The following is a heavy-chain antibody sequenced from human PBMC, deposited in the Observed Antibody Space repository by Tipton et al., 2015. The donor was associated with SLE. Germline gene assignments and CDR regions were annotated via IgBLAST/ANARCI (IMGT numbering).Heavy chain of an antibody. CDR3: ASNRIAAGSRWFDP. Sequence: TLSLTCTVSGGSISSYYWSWIRQPPGKGLEWIGYIYYSGNTNYNPSLKSRVTISVDTSENQFSLKLSSVTAADTAVYYCASNRIAAGSRWFDPWVPRSLVNVSS. D-gene: IGHD6-13*01. CDR1: GGSISSYY. J-gene: IGHJ5*02. CDR2: IYYSGNT. V-gene: IGHV4-59*07.